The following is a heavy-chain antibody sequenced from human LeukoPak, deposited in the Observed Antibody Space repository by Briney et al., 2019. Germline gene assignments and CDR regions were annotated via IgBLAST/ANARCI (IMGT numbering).Heavy chain of an antibody. D-gene: IGHD2-2*01. Sequence: GESLKISCKGSGYSFTSYWIGLVRQMPGKGLEWMGIIYPGGSDTRYSPSFQGQVTISADKSISTAYLQWSSLKASDTAMYYCARQFYGSTSPNWFDPWGQGTLVTVSS. V-gene: IGHV5-51*01. CDR2: IYPGGSDT. CDR1: GYSFTSYW. CDR3: ARQFYGSTSPNWFDP. J-gene: IGHJ5*02.